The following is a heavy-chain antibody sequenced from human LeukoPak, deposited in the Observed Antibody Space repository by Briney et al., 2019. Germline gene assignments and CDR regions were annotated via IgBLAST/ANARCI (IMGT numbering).Heavy chain of an antibody. CDR1: GYTFTTYG. J-gene: IGHJ4*02. CDR2: ISAYSGNT. V-gene: IGHV1-18*01. D-gene: IGHD5-12*01. Sequence: ASVKVSCKASGYTFTTYGITWVRRAPGQGLEWMGWISAYSGNTKYTQNLQGRVTMTTDTSPTTAYMELSSLRSDDRAVYYCARGRSASDYNDYWGQGTLVTVSS. CDR3: ARGRSASDYNDY.